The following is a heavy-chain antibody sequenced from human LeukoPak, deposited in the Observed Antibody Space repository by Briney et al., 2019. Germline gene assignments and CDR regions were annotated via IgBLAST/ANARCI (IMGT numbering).Heavy chain of an antibody. Sequence: PGGSLTLSCAASGFTFSSYSMNWVRQAPGKGLEWVSSISSSSSYIYYADSVKGRFTISRDNAKNSLYLQMNSLRAEDTAVYYCARLGSGSYYLDYWGQGTLVTVSS. CDR3: ARLGSGSYYLDY. J-gene: IGHJ4*02. CDR1: GFTFSSYS. V-gene: IGHV3-21*01. CDR2: ISSSSSYI. D-gene: IGHD1-26*01.